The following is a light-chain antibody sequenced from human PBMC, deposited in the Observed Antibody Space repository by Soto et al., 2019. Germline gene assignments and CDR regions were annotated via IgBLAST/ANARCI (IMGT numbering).Light chain of an antibody. J-gene: IGKJ1*01. V-gene: IGKV1-39*01. CDR1: QRISSS. CDR3: QQSDTILWT. CDR2: AAS. Sequence: DIQMNQSPSSLSASVGDRVTITCRASQRISSSLNGYQQKPGKAPKLLIYAASSLQSGVPSRFSGSGSGTYLTLTISSLHPQDFAPYYYQQSDTILWTFGQGTKVDIQ.